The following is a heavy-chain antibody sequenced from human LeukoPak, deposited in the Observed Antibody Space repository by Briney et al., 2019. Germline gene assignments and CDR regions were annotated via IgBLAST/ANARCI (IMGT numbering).Heavy chain of an antibody. CDR2: LCTYNGNT. CDR3: ASFSPTTVTFDY. CDR1: GYTFTTSA. Sequence: ASVKVSCKAPGYTFTTSAITWVRPAPGQGLGWMGWLCTYNGNTNYAQTLQGGVTMTPDTSPSTAYIELRSVRADDTPVYQCASFSPTTVTFDYWGQGTLVTVSS. V-gene: IGHV1-18*01. D-gene: IGHD1-1*01. J-gene: IGHJ4*02.